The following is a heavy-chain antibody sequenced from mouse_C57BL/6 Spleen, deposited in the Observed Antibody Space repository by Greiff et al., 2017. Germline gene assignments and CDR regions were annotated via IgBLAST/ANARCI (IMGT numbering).Heavy chain of an antibody. CDR1: GYTFTSYW. CDR3: ARGVAYYAMDY. Sequence: QVHVKQPGAELVRPGSSVKLSCKASGYTFTSYWMHWVKQRPIQGLEWIGNIDPSDSETHYNQKFKDKATLTVDKSSSTAYMQLSSLTSEDSAVYYCARGVAYYAMDYWGQGTSVTVSS. D-gene: IGHD1-1*02. V-gene: IGHV1-52*01. CDR2: IDPSDSET. J-gene: IGHJ4*01.